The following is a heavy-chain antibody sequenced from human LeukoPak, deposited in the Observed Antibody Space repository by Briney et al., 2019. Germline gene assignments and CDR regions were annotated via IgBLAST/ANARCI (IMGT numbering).Heavy chain of an antibody. CDR1: GFTFSSYG. CDR3: AKGETQSSYYDSSGSYYYMDV. CDR2: IRYDGSNK. D-gene: IGHD3-22*01. Sequence: GGSLRLSCAASGFTFSSYGMHWVRQAPGKGLEWVAFIRYDGSNKYYADSVKGRFTISRDNSKNTLYLQMNSLRAEDTAVYYCAKGETQSSYYDSSGSYYYMDVWGKGTTVTVSS. J-gene: IGHJ6*03. V-gene: IGHV3-30*02.